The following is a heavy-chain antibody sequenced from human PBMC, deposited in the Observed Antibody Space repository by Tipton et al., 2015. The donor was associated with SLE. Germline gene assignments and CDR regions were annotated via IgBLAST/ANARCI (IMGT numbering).Heavy chain of an antibody. D-gene: IGHD3-3*01. Sequence: TLSLTCAVYGGSFSGYYWSWIRQPPGKGLEWIGEINHSGSTNYNPSLKSRVTISVDTSKNQFSLKLSSVTAADTAVYYCARRASTGRITIFGVTKGYFDLWGRGTLVTVSS. CDR3: ARRASTGRITIFGVTKGYFDL. CDR2: INHSGST. J-gene: IGHJ2*01. V-gene: IGHV4-34*01. CDR1: GGSFSGYY.